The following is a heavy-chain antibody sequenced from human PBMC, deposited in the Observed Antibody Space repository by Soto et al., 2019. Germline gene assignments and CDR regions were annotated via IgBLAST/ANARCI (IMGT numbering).Heavy chain of an antibody. CDR3: ASVRAFDWSDYYYGMDV. V-gene: IGHV1-69*01. J-gene: IGHJ6*02. Sequence: QVQLVQSGAEVKKPGSSVKVSCKASGGTFSSYAISWVRQAPGQGLEWMGGIIPIFGTANYAKKFQGRVTITADESTSTAYMELSSLRSEDTAVYYCASVRAFDWSDYYYGMDVWGQGTTVTVSS. D-gene: IGHD3-9*01. CDR1: GGTFSSYA. CDR2: IIPIFGTA.